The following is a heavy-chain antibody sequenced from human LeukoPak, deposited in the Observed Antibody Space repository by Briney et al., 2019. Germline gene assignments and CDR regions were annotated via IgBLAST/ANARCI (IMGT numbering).Heavy chain of an antibody. CDR1: GYTFTSYD. Sequence: ASVKVSCKASGYTFTSYDIDWVRQATGQGLEWMGWMNPNSGNTGYAQKFQGRVTMTRNTSISTAYMELSSLRSEDTAVYYCARGGKDTIVLYYYYYMDVWGKGTTVTVSS. CDR3: ARGGKDTIVLYYYYYMDV. V-gene: IGHV1-8*01. J-gene: IGHJ6*03. CDR2: MNPNSGNT. D-gene: IGHD3-3*01.